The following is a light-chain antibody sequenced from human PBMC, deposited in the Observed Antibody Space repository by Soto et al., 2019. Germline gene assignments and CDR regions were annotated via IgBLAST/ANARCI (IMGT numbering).Light chain of an antibody. J-gene: IGKJ1*01. CDR3: QQYGSSPPWT. V-gene: IGKV3-20*01. CDR2: GAS. CDR1: QSVSSSY. Sequence: VVLTQSPGTLSLSPGERATLSCRASQSVSSSYLAWYQQKPGQAPRLLIYGASSRATGIPDRFSGSGSGTEFTLTISRLEPEDFAVYYCQQYGSSPPWTFGQGTKVDIK.